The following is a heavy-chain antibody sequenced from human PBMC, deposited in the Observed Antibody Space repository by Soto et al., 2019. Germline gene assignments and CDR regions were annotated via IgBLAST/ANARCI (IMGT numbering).Heavy chain of an antibody. J-gene: IGHJ6*02. V-gene: IGHV4-30-4*01. Sequence: SETLSLTCTVSGGSISSGDYSWSWIRQPPGKGLEWIGYISYSGSTYYNPSLKSRVTISVDTSKNQFSLKLSSVTAADTAVYYCARDPIVVGTHYYCMDVWGQGTTVTVSS. CDR1: GGSISSGDYS. CDR2: ISYSGST. CDR3: ARDPIVVGTHYYCMDV. D-gene: IGHD2-21*02.